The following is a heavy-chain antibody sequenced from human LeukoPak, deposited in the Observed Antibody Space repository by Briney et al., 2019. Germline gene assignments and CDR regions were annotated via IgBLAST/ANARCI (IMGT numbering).Heavy chain of an antibody. CDR3: ARLSRGSLDDAFDI. Sequence: GGSLRLSCAASEFSVGSNYMSWVRQAPGKGLEWVSAISGSGGSTYYADSVKGRFTISRDNSKNTLYLQMNSLRAEDTAVYYCARLSRGSLDDAFDIWGQGTMVTVSS. V-gene: IGHV3-23*01. J-gene: IGHJ3*02. CDR1: EFSVGSNY. D-gene: IGHD1-26*01. CDR2: ISGSGGST.